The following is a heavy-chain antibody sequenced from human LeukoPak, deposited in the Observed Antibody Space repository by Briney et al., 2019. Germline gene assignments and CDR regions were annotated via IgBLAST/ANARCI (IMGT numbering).Heavy chain of an antibody. V-gene: IGHV4-38-2*02. J-gene: IGHJ4*02. CDR2: IFHSGKT. Sequence: SETLSLTCTVSGYSISGGDYWGWLRPPPGKGLEGVGSIFHSGKTYYKSSVKSRFTMAVDTAKSQFSLRLSSVTAADTAVYYCASGGTGIDYYFDYWGQGSLVTVSS. CDR1: GYSISGGDY. D-gene: IGHD2-15*01. CDR3: ASGGTGIDYYFDY.